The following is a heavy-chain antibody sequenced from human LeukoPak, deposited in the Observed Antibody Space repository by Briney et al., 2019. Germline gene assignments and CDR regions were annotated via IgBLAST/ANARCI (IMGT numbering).Heavy chain of an antibody. CDR1: GGSISSSSYY. CDR2: IYYSGST. Sequence: NTSETLSLTCTVSGGSISSSSYYWGWIRQPPGKGLEWIGSIYYSGSTYYNPSLKSRVTISVDTSKNQFSLKLSSVTAADTAVYYCLIQLVWEFDPWGQGTLVTVSS. CDR3: LIQLVWEFDP. J-gene: IGHJ5*02. D-gene: IGHD3-16*01. V-gene: IGHV4-39*01.